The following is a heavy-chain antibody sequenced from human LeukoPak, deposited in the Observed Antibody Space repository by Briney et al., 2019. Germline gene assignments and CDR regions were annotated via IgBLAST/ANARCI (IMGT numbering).Heavy chain of an antibody. CDR2: ISGSGGST. CDR3: AKAGRVGYCSGGSCSFDY. CDR1: GFTFSSYE. Sequence: PGGSLRLSCAASGFTFSSYEMNWVRQAPGKGLEWVSAISGSGGSTYYADSVKGRFTISRDNSKNTLYLQMNSLRAEDTAVYYCAKAGRVGYCSGGSCSFDYWGQGTLVTVSS. V-gene: IGHV3-23*01. D-gene: IGHD2-15*01. J-gene: IGHJ4*02.